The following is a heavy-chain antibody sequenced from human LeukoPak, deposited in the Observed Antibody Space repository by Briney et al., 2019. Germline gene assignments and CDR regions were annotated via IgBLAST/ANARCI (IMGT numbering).Heavy chain of an antibody. CDR2: IFYSGST. J-gene: IGHJ5*02. V-gene: IGHV4-59*01. Sequence: SETLSLTCTVSGDSISRYYWSWIRQPPGKGLEWIGHIFYSGSTSYKPSLKSRVTISVDRSRNQFSLKLTSVTAADTAVYYCARAGAWQIDPWGQGTLVTVSS. D-gene: IGHD3-10*01. CDR3: ARAGAWQIDP. CDR1: GDSISRYY.